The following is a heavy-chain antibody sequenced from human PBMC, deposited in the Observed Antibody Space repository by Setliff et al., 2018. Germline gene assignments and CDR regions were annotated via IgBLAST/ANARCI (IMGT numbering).Heavy chain of an antibody. J-gene: IGHJ5*02. D-gene: IGHD6-6*01. CDR1: GYSISSGFS. V-gene: IGHV4-38-2*02. CDR2: ILFSGDT. Sequence: PSETLSLTCIVSGYSISSGFSWVWIRQSPGKGLEWIGRILFSGDTYYNPSLKSRVSISVDTSKNQFSLKLSSVTAADTAVFYCARGYAARVGFGNWFDPWGQGTLVTVSS. CDR3: ARGYAARVGFGNWFDP.